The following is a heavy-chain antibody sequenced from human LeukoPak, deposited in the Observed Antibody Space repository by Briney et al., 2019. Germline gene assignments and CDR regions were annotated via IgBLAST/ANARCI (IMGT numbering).Heavy chain of an antibody. J-gene: IGHJ4*02. CDR2: LSHDGNNE. D-gene: IGHD3-22*01. V-gene: IGHV3-30*18. CDR3: AKDNYYGSSAVIDY. CDR1: GFTFSSYG. Sequence: GVSLRLSCAASGFTFSSYGMHWVRQAPGKGLEWVAALSHDGNNEFYADSVKGRFTISRDNSKNTLYLQMNSLRAGDTAAFYCAKDNYYGSSAVIDYWGQGTLVTVSS.